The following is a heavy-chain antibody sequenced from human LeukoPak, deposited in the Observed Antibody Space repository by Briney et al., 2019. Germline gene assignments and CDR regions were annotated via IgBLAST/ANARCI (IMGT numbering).Heavy chain of an antibody. V-gene: IGHV4-34*01. Sequence: SETLSLTCAVYGGSFSGYYWSWIRQPSGKGLEWIGEINHSGSTNYNPSLKSRVTISVDTSKNQFSLKLSSVTAADTAVYYCARGRGSITYYYYYYGMDVWGQGTTVTVSS. CDR2: INHSGST. J-gene: IGHJ6*02. D-gene: IGHD3-10*01. CDR1: GGSFSGYY. CDR3: ARGRGSITYYYYYYGMDV.